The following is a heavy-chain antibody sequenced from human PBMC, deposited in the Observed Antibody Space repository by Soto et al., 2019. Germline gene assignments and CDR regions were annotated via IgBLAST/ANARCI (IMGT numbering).Heavy chain of an antibody. V-gene: IGHV2-70*11. Sequence: SGPTLVNPTQTLTLTCTFSVFSLSTSGMCVSWIRQPPGKALEWLARIDWDDDKYYSTSLKTRLTISKDTSKNQVVLTMTNMDPVDTATYYCARTRYYYGSGREIDYWGQGTLVTVSS. J-gene: IGHJ4*02. CDR3: ARTRYYYGSGREIDY. CDR2: IDWDDDK. D-gene: IGHD3-10*01. CDR1: VFSLSTSGMC.